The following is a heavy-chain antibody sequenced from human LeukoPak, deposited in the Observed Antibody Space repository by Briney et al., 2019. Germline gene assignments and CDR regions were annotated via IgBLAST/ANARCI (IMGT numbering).Heavy chain of an antibody. J-gene: IGHJ6*02. D-gene: IGHD5-18*01. V-gene: IGHV1-69*02. CDR2: IIPILGIA. Sequence: SVKVSCKASGGTFSRYTISWVRQAPGQGLEWMGRIIPILGIANYAQKFQGRVTITADKSTSTAYMELSSLRSEDTAVYYCARHVDTAMVIWDHNYYYYGMDVWAQGTTVTVSS. CDR3: ARHVDTAMVIWDHNYYYYGMDV. CDR1: GGTFSRYT.